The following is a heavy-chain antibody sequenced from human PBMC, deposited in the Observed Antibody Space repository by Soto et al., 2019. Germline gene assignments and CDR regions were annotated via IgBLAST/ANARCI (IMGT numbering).Heavy chain of an antibody. CDR2: IRSKPNNYAT. CDR3: SRQASDFWSGKPQYFMDV. J-gene: IGHJ6*03. D-gene: IGHD3-3*01. Sequence: EVQLVESGGCLVQPGGSLKLSCAASGFTFSGAAMHWVRQASGKGLEWVGSIRSKPNNYATAYGASVKGRFTISRDDSKNTAYLQMNSLNTEDTAVYYCSRQASDFWSGKPQYFMDVWGKGTTVTVSS. V-gene: IGHV3-73*01. CDR1: GFTFSGAA.